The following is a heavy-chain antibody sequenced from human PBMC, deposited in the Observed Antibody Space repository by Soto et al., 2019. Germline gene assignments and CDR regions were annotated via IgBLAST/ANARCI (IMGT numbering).Heavy chain of an antibody. D-gene: IGHD1-26*01. V-gene: IGHV3-7*05. J-gene: IGHJ4*02. Sequence: EVQLVESGGGLVQPGGSLRLSCVASGFTFRNYWMSWVRQAPGKGLECVANINEVGGDDYFVDSVEGRFTVSRDNTKNSLYLQLNSLRAEDTAVYYCARASGPGTVDYWGQGTLVTVSS. CDR3: ARASGPGTVDY. CDR1: GFTFRNYW. CDR2: INEVGGDD.